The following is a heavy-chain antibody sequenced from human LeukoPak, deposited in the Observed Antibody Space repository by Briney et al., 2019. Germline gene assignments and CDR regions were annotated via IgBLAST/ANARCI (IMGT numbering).Heavy chain of an antibody. CDR2: ISGSGGST. Sequence: GGSLRLSCAASGFTFSSYAMRWVRQAPGKGLEWVSAISGSGGSTYYADSVKGRFTISRDNSKNTLYLQMNGLRAEDTAVYYCAKDLLAYCGGDCYSDYWGQGTVVTVSS. J-gene: IGHJ4*02. V-gene: IGHV3-23*01. CDR3: AKDLLAYCGGDCYSDY. D-gene: IGHD2-21*02. CDR1: GFTFSSYA.